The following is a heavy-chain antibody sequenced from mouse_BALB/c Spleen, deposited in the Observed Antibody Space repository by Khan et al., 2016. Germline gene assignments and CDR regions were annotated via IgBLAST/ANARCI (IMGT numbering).Heavy chain of an antibody. D-gene: IGHD2-4*01. Sequence: QIQLVQSGPELKKPGETVKISCKASGYTFTNFGMNWVKQAPGKGLKWMGWINTYTGDPTYADDFKGRFAFSLETSASTAYLQINNLKNEDTATSFCARRSTMIDYYAMDYWGQGTSVTVSS. CDR3: ARRSTMIDYYAMDY. CDR2: INTYTGDP. V-gene: IGHV9-3-1*01. J-gene: IGHJ4*01. CDR1: GYTFTNFG.